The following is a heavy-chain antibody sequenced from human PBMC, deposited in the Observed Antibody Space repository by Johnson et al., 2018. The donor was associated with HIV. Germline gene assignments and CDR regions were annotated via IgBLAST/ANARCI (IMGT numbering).Heavy chain of an antibody. D-gene: IGHD3-22*01. Sequence: LVESGGGLVKPGGSLRLSCAASGFTFSNAWMSWVRQAPGKGLEGVGRMKSKTDGGTKDYAAPVHGRYTISRDDSKNTLYLQINSMKTEDTAVYYCTTKDYYDSSGPLDIWGQGTMVTVSS. J-gene: IGHJ3*02. CDR2: MKSKTDGGTK. CDR1: GFTFSNAW. V-gene: IGHV3-15*01. CDR3: TTKDYYDSSGPLDI.